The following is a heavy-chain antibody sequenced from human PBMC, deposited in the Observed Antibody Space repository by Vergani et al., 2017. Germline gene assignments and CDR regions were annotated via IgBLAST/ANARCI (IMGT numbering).Heavy chain of an antibody. V-gene: IGHV3-30*02. CDR3: AKEGSDYGDYLEYYFDY. CDR2: IRYDRSNK. D-gene: IGHD4-17*01. Sequence: QVQLVESGGGVVQPGGSLRLSCAASGFTFSSYGMHWVRQAPGKGLEWVASIRYDRSNKYYADSVKGRFTISRDNSKNTLYLQMNSLRAEDTAVYYCAKEGSDYGDYLEYYFDYWGQGTLVTVSS. CDR1: GFTFSSYG. J-gene: IGHJ4*02.